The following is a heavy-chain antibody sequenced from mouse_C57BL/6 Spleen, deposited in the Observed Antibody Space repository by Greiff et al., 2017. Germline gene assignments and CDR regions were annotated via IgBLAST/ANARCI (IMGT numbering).Heavy chain of an antibody. Sequence: VQLQQSGAELVRPGASVKLSCTASGFNIKDDYMHWVKQRPEQGLEWIGWIDPENGDTEYASKFQGKATITADTSSNTAYLQLSSLTSEATAVYYCTYGYYDYFDYWGQGTTLTVSS. J-gene: IGHJ2*01. CDR1: GFNIKDDY. CDR2: IDPENGDT. D-gene: IGHD2-3*01. CDR3: TYGYYDYFDY. V-gene: IGHV14-4*01.